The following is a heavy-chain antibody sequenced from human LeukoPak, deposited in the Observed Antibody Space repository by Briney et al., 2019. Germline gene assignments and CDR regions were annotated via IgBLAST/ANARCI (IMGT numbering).Heavy chain of an antibody. CDR1: GFTVSSNY. CDR2: IYDDNT. V-gene: IGHV3-53*01. CDR3: AARKVRGVWFYLDY. Sequence: GGSLRLSCAASGFTVSSNYMSWVRQAPGKGLEWVSTIYDDNTYYADSVKGRFAISTDNSKNTLYLQMNSLRVEDTAVYFCAARKVRGVWFYLDYWGQGTLVTVSS. D-gene: IGHD3-10*01. J-gene: IGHJ4*02.